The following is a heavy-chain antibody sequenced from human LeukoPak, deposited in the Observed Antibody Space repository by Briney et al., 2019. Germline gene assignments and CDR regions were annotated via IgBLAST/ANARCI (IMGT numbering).Heavy chain of an antibody. CDR2: MYNGDKI. V-gene: IGHV4-59*01. J-gene: IGHJ4*02. CDR3: ARQKLTTVSPFNY. Sequence: PSETLSLTCTVSGGSISNYYWNWIRQPPGKGLEWIGYMYNGDKINYNPSLKSRVTISIDTSKNQFSLELNSVTAADTAVYYCARQKLTTVSPFNYWGQGTLVTVSS. CDR1: GGSISNYY. D-gene: IGHD4-17*01.